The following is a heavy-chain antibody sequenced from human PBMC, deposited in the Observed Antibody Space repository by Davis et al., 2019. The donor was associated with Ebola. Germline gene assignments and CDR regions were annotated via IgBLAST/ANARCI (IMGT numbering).Heavy chain of an antibody. J-gene: IGHJ4*02. Sequence: AASVKVSCKASGYTFTSYGITWVRQAPGQGLEWMGWINPHNGNTNYAQNVQGRVPMTTDTSTSTAYMEVGILRSDDTAVYYCARAQFPTTSDHWGQGTLVTVSS. CDR1: GYTFTSYG. V-gene: IGHV1-18*04. D-gene: IGHD1-1*01. CDR3: ARAQFPTTSDH. CDR2: INPHNGNT.